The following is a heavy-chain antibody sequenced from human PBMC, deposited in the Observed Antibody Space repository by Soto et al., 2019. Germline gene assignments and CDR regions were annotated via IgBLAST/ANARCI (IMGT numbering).Heavy chain of an antibody. Sequence: PSETLSLTCAVSGGSISSSNWWSWVRQPPGKGLEWIGEIYHSGNTNYNPSLKSRVTISVDKSKNQFSLKLSSVTAADTAVYYCARGGDCSGGSCYQHYWGQGTLVTVS. CDR3: ARGGDCSGGSCYQHY. J-gene: IGHJ4*02. CDR2: IYHSGNT. V-gene: IGHV4-4*02. D-gene: IGHD2-15*01. CDR1: GGSISSSNW.